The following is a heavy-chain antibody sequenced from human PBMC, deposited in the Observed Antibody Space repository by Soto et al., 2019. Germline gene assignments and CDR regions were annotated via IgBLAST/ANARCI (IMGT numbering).Heavy chain of an antibody. CDR1: GGTISSSSYY. CDR2: IYYSGST. CDR3: ARGITMVRGAQDY. Sequence: QLQLQESGPGLVKPSETLSLTCTVSGGTISSSSYYWGWIRQPPGKGLEWIGSIYYSGSTYYNPSLKSRVTISVDTSKNQFSLKLSSVTAADTAVYYCARGITMVRGAQDYWGQGTLVTVSS. V-gene: IGHV4-39*01. D-gene: IGHD3-10*01. J-gene: IGHJ4*02.